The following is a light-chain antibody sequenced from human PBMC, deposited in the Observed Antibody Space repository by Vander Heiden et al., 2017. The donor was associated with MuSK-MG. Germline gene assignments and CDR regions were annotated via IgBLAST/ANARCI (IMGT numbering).Light chain of an antibody. CDR3: QQRSNWPPIT. CDR2: DVS. CDR1: QSITRY. J-gene: IGKJ5*01. Sequence: EIVLTQSPATLSLSPGERATLSCRASQSITRYLAWYQQKPGRAPRLLIYDVSNRATGIPARFSGSGYGTDFTLTISSLEPEDFAVYYCQQRSNWPPITFGQGTRLEIK. V-gene: IGKV3-11*01.